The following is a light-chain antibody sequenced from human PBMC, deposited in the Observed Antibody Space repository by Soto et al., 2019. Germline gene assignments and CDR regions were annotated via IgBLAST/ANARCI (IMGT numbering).Light chain of an antibody. CDR1: NSDVGGYNY. V-gene: IGLV2-11*01. CDR3: CSYAGNSLWV. CDR2: DVS. J-gene: IGLJ3*02. Sequence: QSALTQPRSVSGSPGQSVTISCTGTNSDVGGYNYVSWYQQHPGKAPKLVIYDVSKRPSGVPDRFSGSKSGNTASLTISGLQAEDEADYYCCSYAGNSLWVFGGGTEVTVL.